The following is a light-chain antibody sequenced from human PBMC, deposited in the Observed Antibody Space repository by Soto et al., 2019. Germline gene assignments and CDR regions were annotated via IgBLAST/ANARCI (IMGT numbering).Light chain of an antibody. CDR3: QQSYSTPMYT. CDR1: QSISSY. CDR2: AAS. Sequence: DIQMTQSPSSLSASVGDRVTITCRASQSISSYLNWYQQKPGKAPKLLIYAASSLQSGVPSRFSGSASGTDFTLTISSLQPEHFATYYCQQSYSTPMYTFGQGTKVDIK. V-gene: IGKV1-39*01. J-gene: IGKJ2*01.